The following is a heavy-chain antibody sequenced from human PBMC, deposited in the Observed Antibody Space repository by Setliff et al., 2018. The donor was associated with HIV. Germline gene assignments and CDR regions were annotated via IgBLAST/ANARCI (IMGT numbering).Heavy chain of an antibody. V-gene: IGHV1-69*13. CDR1: GNSFHSYA. CDR2: IIPLFGSA. CDR3: AKDGPTVIEGSYMDV. J-gene: IGHJ6*03. Sequence: GASVKVSCKASGNSFHSYAFSWVRQAPGQGLEWMGGIIPLFGSANYAQKFQGRVTITADESTSTVYMEVSGLRFGDTAVYFCAKDGPTVIEGSYMDVWGKGTTVTVSS. D-gene: IGHD4-4*01.